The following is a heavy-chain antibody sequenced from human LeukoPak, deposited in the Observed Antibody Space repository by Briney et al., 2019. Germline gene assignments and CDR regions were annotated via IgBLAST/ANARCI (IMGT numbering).Heavy chain of an antibody. V-gene: IGHV3-23*01. CDR3: AELGITMIGGV. D-gene: IGHD3-10*02. Sequence: GGSQRLSCAASGFTFSSYAMSWVRQAPGKGLEWVSSISGRGGNTYYADSVKGRFTISRDNAKNSLYLQMNSLRAEDTAVYYCAELGITMIGGVWGKGTTVTISS. CDR1: GFTFSSYA. CDR2: ISGRGGNT. J-gene: IGHJ6*04.